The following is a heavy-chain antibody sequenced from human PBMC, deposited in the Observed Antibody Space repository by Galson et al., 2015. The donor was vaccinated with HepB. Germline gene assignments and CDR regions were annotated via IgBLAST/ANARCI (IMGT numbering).Heavy chain of an antibody. V-gene: IGHV1-3*01. CDR3: ARDLLYYDFWSGYYAYYFDY. J-gene: IGHJ4*02. Sequence: SVKVSCKASGYTFTSYAMHWVRQAPGQRLEWMGWINAGNGNTKYSQKFQGRVTITRDTSASTAYMELSSLRSEDTAVYYCARDLLYYDFWSGYYAYYFDYWGQGTLVTVSS. CDR1: GYTFTSYA. D-gene: IGHD3-3*01. CDR2: INAGNGNT.